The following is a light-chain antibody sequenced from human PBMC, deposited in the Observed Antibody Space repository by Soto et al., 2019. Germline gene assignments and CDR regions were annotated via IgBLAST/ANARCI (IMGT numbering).Light chain of an antibody. V-gene: IGLV2-14*01. CDR3: ASYTTGSPFV. CDR2: EVG. J-gene: IGLJ1*01. CDR1: SSDVGAYNF. Sequence: QSALTQPASVSGSPGQSITISCTGTSSDVGAYNFVSWYQQHPGQVPRLVIYEVGYRPSGVSNRFSASKSGNTASLTISGLQAEDEADYYCASYTTGSPFVFGTGTKVTVL.